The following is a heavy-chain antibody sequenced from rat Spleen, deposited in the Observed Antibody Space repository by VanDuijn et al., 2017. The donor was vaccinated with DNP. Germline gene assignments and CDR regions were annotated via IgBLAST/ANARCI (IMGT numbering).Heavy chain of an antibody. Sequence: QVQLKESGPGLVQPSQTLSLTCTVSGFSVTSYGVSWVRQFPGKGLEWIAAISSGGSTYYNSVFKSRLSISRDTSKSQVFLKMNSLQTEYTAIYFCSRDRGSTGIRTWYFDFWDPGTMVTVSS. CDR1: GFSVTSYG. CDR2: ISSGGST. CDR3: SRDRGSTGIRTWYFDF. D-gene: IGHD1-4*01. J-gene: IGHJ1*01. V-gene: IGHV2S8*01.